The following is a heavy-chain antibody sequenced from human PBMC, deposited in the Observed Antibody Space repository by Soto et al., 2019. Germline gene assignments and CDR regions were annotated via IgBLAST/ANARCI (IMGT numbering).Heavy chain of an antibody. CDR2: ISGSGGST. CDR3: AKDESSGYSSRFDY. J-gene: IGHJ4*02. V-gene: IGHV3-23*01. D-gene: IGHD3-22*01. CDR1: GFSFSSYA. Sequence: GGSLRLSCAASGFSFSSYAMSWVRQAPGKGLEWVSAISGSGGSTYYADSVKGRFTISRDNSKNTLYLQMNSLRAEDTAVYYCAKDESSGYSSRFDYWGQGTLVTVSS.